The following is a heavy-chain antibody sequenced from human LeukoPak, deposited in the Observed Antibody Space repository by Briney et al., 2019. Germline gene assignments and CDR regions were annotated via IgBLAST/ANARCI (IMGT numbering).Heavy chain of an antibody. CDR2: ISSSGSTI. CDR1: GFTFSSYG. J-gene: IGHJ4*02. CDR3: ARWQQLGTGFAY. D-gene: IGHD6-13*01. Sequence: GGSLRLSCAASGFTFSSYGMHWVRQAPGKGLEWVSYISSSGSTIYYADSVKGRFTISRDNAKNSLYLQMNSLRAEDTAVYYCARWQQLGTGFAYWGQGTLVTVSS. V-gene: IGHV3-48*04.